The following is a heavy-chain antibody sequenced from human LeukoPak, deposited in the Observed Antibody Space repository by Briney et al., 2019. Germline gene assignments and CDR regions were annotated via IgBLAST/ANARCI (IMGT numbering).Heavy chain of an antibody. Sequence: SETLSLTCTVSGGSISSYYWSWIRQPPGKGLEWVGSIYYSGNTYYNPSLKSRVTISVDTSKNQFSLILTSVTAADTAVYYCARQTGAGLFILPGGQGTLVTVSS. CDR3: ARQTGAGLFILP. J-gene: IGHJ4*02. CDR2: IYYSGNT. CDR1: GGSISSYY. D-gene: IGHD3-3*01. V-gene: IGHV4-59*05.